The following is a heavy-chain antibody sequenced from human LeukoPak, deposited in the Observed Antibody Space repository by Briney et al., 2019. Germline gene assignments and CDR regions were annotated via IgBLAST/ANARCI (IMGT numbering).Heavy chain of an antibody. CDR2: IYTGDSDT. V-gene: IGHV5-51*01. J-gene: IGHJ4*02. Sequence: GESLKITCKGSGYSFSNYWIGWVRQMPGKGLEWMGIIYTGDSDTRYSPSFQGQVTISVDESINTAYLQWSSLEASDTAMYYCARQYGRPFDYWGQGTLVTVSS. D-gene: IGHD4-17*01. CDR3: ARQYGRPFDY. CDR1: GYSFSNYW.